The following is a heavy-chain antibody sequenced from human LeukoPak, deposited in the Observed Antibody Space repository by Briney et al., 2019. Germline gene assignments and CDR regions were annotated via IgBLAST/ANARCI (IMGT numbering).Heavy chain of an antibody. CDR3: ARRGCSGGSCYPYFDY. Sequence: ASVKVSCKASGYTFTGYGISWVRQAPGQGLEWMGWISAYNSNTNYAQKLQGRVTMTTDTSTSTAYMELRSLRSDDTAVYYCARRGCSGGSCYPYFDYWGQGTLVTVSS. J-gene: IGHJ4*02. D-gene: IGHD2-15*01. CDR1: GYTFTGYG. V-gene: IGHV1-18*01. CDR2: ISAYNSNT.